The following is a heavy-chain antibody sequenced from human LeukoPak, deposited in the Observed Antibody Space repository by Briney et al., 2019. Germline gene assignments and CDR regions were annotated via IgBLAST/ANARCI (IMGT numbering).Heavy chain of an antibody. CDR1: GFTLSNYS. CDR3: ARDRGSFQFDY. CDR2: ISSSSGYT. V-gene: IGHV3-21*01. D-gene: IGHD6-13*01. Sequence: GGSLRLSCAPSGFTLSNYSMNWVRQAPGKGLEWVSSISSSSGYTYYADSLKGRFTFSRDNAKNSLFLQTNSLRAEDTAVYYCARDRGSFQFDYWGQGTLVTVSS. J-gene: IGHJ4*02.